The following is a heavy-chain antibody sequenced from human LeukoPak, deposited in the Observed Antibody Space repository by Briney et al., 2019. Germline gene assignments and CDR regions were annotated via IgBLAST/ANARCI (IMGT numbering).Heavy chain of an antibody. CDR1: GGSFSGYY. J-gene: IGHJ6*03. D-gene: IGHD3-16*02. CDR3: ARGYYDYVWGSYRYGRPPDYYYYYYMDV. V-gene: IGHV4-34*01. Sequence: SETLSLTCAVYGGSFSGYYWSWIRQPPGKGLEWIGEINHSGSTNYNPSLKSRVTISVDTSKNQFSLKLSSVTAADTAVYYCARGYYDYVWGSYRYGRPPDYYYYYYMDVWGKGTTVTVSS. CDR2: INHSGST.